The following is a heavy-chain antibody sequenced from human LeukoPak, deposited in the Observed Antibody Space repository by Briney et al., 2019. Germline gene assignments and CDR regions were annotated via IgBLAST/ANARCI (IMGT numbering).Heavy chain of an antibody. CDR3: ARDVRFMTTVTTYNY. Sequence: ASVKVSCKASGYTITSYGISWLRQAPGQGLEWMGWISAYNGNTNYAQKLQGRVTMTTDTSTSTAYMELRSLRSDDTAVYYCARDVRFMTTVTTYNYWGQGTLVTVSS. J-gene: IGHJ4*02. V-gene: IGHV1-18*01. CDR2: ISAYNGNT. D-gene: IGHD4-17*01. CDR1: GYTITSYG.